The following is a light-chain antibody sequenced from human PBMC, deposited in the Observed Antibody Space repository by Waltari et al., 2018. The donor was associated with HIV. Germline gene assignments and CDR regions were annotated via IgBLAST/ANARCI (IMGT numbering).Light chain of an antibody. Sequence: QSVVTQPPSASGPPGQTVTIPCVGSRSNVASYNVNWYQQFPGTAPKLLIYRNNQRPSGVPDRFSGSKSGTSASLAISGLQSADEADYYCAAWDDSLHGWVFGGGTKLTVL. CDR1: RSNVASYN. CDR2: RNN. J-gene: IGLJ3*02. V-gene: IGLV1-44*01. CDR3: AAWDDSLHGWV.